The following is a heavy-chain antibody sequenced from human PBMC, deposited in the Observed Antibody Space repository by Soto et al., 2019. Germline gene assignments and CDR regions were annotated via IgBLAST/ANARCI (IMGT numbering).Heavy chain of an antibody. CDR3: ARDDPYYGSGSYPNDFYMDV. Sequence: PGGSLRLSCAASGFTFSSYGMHWVRQAPGKGLEWVAVIWYDGSNKYYADSVKGRFTISRDNSKNTLYLQMNSLRAEDTAVYYCARDDPYYGSGSYPNDFYMDVWGKGTTVTVSS. V-gene: IGHV3-33*01. CDR1: GFTFSSYG. CDR2: IWYDGSNK. J-gene: IGHJ6*03. D-gene: IGHD3-10*01.